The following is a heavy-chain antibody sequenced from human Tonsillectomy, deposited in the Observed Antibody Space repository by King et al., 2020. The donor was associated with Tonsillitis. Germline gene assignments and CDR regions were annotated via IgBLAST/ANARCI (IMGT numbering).Heavy chain of an antibody. CDR1: GFTFSSYG. Sequence: HVQLVESGGGVVQPGRSLRLSCAASGFTFSSYGMQWVRQAPGKGLEWVAVISYDGSTKYYADSVKGRFTISRDNSKNTLSLQMNSLRPDDTAVYYCAKELMSTVTDYWGQGTLVTVSS. D-gene: IGHD4-17*01. J-gene: IGHJ4*02. CDR2: ISYDGSTK. V-gene: IGHV3-30*18. CDR3: AKELMSTVTDY.